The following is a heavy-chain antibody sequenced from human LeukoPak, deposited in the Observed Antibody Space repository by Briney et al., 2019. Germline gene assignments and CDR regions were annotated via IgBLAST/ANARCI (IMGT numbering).Heavy chain of an antibody. CDR3: VRDFKVTSGWFDF. Sequence: GASVKVSCKASGYTFTSYDINWVRQAPGQGLEWMGWISSYNGDTNYEHTLQDRVTMTTDTSTSTAYMELRSLTADDTGMYYCVRDFKVTSGWFDFWGQGTQVTVSS. CDR1: GYTFTSYD. CDR2: ISSYNGDT. J-gene: IGHJ5*01. D-gene: IGHD5-18*01. V-gene: IGHV1-18*01.